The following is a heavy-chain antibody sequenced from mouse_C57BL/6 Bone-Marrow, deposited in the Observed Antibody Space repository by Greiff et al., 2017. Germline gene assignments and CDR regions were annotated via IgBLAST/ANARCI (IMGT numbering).Heavy chain of an antibody. CDR3: TRDDYYALYYFDY. CDR2: ISDGGSYT. V-gene: IGHV5-4*01. Sequence: EVQVVESGGGLVKPGGSLKLSCAASGFTFSSYAMSWVRQTPEKRLEWVATISDGGSYTYYPDNVKGRFTISRDNAKNNLYLQMSHLKSEDTAMYYCTRDDYYALYYFDYWGQGTTLTVSS. D-gene: IGHD1-1*01. J-gene: IGHJ2*01. CDR1: GFTFSSYA.